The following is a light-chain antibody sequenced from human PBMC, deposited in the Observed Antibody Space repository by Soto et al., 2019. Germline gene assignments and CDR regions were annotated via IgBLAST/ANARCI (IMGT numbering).Light chain of an antibody. J-gene: IGLJ1*01. Sequence: QSALAQPASVPGSPGQSITIPCTGTSDDVGAYNSVSWYQQLPHKAPQVILYKGTQRPSGVSSRFSGSTAGNAASLTISGLQADDEADHFLCSSAPESTYVFGTGTKLTAL. CDR2: KGT. CDR1: SDDVGAYNS. CDR3: CSSAPESTYV. V-gene: IGLV2-23*01.